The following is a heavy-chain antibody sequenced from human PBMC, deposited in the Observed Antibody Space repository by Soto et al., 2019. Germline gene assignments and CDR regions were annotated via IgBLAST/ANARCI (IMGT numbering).Heavy chain of an antibody. Sequence: QVQLVESGGGVVQPGRSLRLSCVASGFTFSSYDMHWVRQAPGKGLEWVAVISCDGSNEYHADSVKGRFTISRDNSKNTLYLQMNSLRAEDTAAYYCAKDLHRDGYNPNFWGQGILVTVSS. CDR1: GFTFSSYD. D-gene: IGHD5-12*01. V-gene: IGHV3-30*18. CDR3: AKDLHRDGYNPNF. CDR2: ISCDGSNE. J-gene: IGHJ4*02.